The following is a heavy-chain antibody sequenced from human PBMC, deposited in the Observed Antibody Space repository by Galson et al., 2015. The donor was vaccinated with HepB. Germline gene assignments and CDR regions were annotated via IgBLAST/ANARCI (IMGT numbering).Heavy chain of an antibody. Sequence: SLRLSCAASGFTFNTYAMSWVRQAPGKGPQWVSFTTSSGLTTLYADSVKGRFTISRDNSKNTLYLQMDSLRAEDTAVYYCAKGMFTFGGVIVPSDYWGQGTLVTVSS. J-gene: IGHJ4*02. D-gene: IGHD3-16*02. CDR2: TTSSGLTT. CDR1: GFTFNTYA. V-gene: IGHV3-23*01. CDR3: AKGMFTFGGVIVPSDY.